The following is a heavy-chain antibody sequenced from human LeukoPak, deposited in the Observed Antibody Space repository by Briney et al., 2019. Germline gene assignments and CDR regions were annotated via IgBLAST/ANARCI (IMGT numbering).Heavy chain of an antibody. J-gene: IGHJ4*02. CDR2: FDPEDGER. Sequence: ASVKVSCKVSGNTLTKLSIHWVRQAPGKGREWKGRFDPEDGERVYAQKFQGRVTMTEDTATNTAYMELRSLMFEDTAVFYCSTGPGLGYCSGGNCPPTLFADHWGQGSLVTVSS. D-gene: IGHD2-15*01. CDR3: STGPGLGYCSGGNCPPTLFADH. V-gene: IGHV1-24*01. CDR1: GNTLTKLS.